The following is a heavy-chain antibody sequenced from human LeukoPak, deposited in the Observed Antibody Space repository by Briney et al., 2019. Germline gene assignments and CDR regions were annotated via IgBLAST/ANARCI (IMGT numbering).Heavy chain of an antibody. J-gene: IGHJ4*02. V-gene: IGHV3-48*03. Sequence: PGGSLRLSCAASGFTFSSYEMNWVRQAPGKGLEWVSYISSSGSTIYYADSVKGRFTISRDNAKNSLYLQMNSLRAEDTAVYYCARDRGYSRGWFDYWGQGTLVTVSS. D-gene: IGHD6-19*01. CDR3: ARDRGYSRGWFDY. CDR1: GFTFSSYE. CDR2: ISSSGSTI.